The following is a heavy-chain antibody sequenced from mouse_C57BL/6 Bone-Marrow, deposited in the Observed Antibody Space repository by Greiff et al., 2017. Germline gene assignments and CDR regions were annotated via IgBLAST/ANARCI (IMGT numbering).Heavy chain of an antibody. CDR2: ISDGGSYT. Sequence: EVKLMESGGGLVKPGGSLKLSCAASGFTFSSYAMSWVRQTPEKRLEWVATISDGGSYTYYPDNVKGRFTISRDNAKNNLYLQMSHLKSEDTAMYYCARDPGSSWYFDVWGTGTTVTVSS. J-gene: IGHJ1*03. CDR3: ARDPGSSWYFDV. D-gene: IGHD1-1*01. CDR1: GFTFSSYA. V-gene: IGHV5-4*01.